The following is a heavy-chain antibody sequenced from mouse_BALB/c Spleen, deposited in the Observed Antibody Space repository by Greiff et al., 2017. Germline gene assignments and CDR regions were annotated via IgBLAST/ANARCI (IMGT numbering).Heavy chain of an antibody. CDR1: GFSFTSYG. CDR2: IWSGGST. V-gene: IGHV2-2*02. J-gene: IGHJ3*01. Sequence: VQLVESGPGLVQPSQSLSLTCTASGFSFTSYGVHWVRQSPGKGLEWLGVIWSGGSTDYNAAFITRLSISKDNTKSQVFFRLNSLQANDTACYCGAGDELADWGQGTLVTVSA. D-gene: IGHD3-3*01. CDR3: AGDELAD.